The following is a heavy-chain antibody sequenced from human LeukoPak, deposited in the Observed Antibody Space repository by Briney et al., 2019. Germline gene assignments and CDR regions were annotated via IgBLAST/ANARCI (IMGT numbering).Heavy chain of an antibody. CDR3: AYTRGDILTGYPIDY. Sequence: GASVKVSCKASGYTFTGYYMHWVRQAPGQGLEWMGWINPNSGGTNYAQKFQGRVTMTRDTSISTAYMELSRLRSDDTAVYYCAYTRGDILTGYPIDYWGQGTLVTVSS. D-gene: IGHD3-9*01. V-gene: IGHV1-2*02. CDR1: GYTFTGYY. CDR2: INPNSGGT. J-gene: IGHJ4*02.